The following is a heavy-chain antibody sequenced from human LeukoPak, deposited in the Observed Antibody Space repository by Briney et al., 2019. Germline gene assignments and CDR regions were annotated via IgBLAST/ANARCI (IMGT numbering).Heavy chain of an antibody. J-gene: IGHJ6*02. V-gene: IGHV3-23*01. CDR1: GFTFSSYA. Sequence: GGSLRLSCAASGFTFSSYAISWVRQAPGKGLEWVSAISASGGSTYYADSVKGRFTISRDNSKNTLYLQMNSLRAEDTAVYYCAKARLELPYFGMDVWGQGTTVTVSS. D-gene: IGHD1-7*01. CDR2: ISASGGST. CDR3: AKARLELPYFGMDV.